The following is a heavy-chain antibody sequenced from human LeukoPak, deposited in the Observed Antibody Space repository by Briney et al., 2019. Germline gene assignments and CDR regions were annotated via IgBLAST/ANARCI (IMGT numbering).Heavy chain of an antibody. V-gene: IGHV3-23*01. CDR2: VSSTGGTT. J-gene: IGHJ6*03. CDR1: GFTFSSYG. D-gene: IGHD2-15*01. CDR3: AKNGDRGAFCSGGTCYPYYYYYMDV. Sequence: GGSLRLSCAASGFTFSSYGMHWVRQAPGKGLEWGSAVSSTGGTTYYADSVKGRFTISRDNSKNTLFLQISSLRAEDTAVYYCAKNGDRGAFCSGGTCYPYYYYYMDVWGKGTTVTISS.